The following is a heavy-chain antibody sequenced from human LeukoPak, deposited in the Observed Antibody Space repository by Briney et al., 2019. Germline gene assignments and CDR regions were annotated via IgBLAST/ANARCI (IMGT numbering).Heavy chain of an antibody. D-gene: IGHD3-10*01. V-gene: IGHV3-9*01. CDR2: ISWNSGSI. J-gene: IGHJ4*02. CDR1: GFTFDDYA. CDR3: ATAYGSGSYFDY. Sequence: SGRSLRLSCAASGFTFDDYAMHWVRQAPGKGLGWVSGISWNSGSIGYADSVKGQFTISRDNAKNSLYLQMNSLRAEDTALYYCATAYGSGSYFDYWGQGTLVTVSS.